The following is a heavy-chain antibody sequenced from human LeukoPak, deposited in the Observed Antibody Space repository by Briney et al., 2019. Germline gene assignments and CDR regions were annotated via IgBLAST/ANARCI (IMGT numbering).Heavy chain of an antibody. Sequence: GGSLRLSCAASGFTFSSYAMSWVRQAPGKGPEWFSTISIDGGRTYYADSVKGRFTVSRDTSKNTLYLQMNSLRAEDTAVYYCARKGIGSSRYQNMDVWGKGTTVTVS. CDR2: ISIDGGRT. J-gene: IGHJ6*03. CDR1: GFTFSSYA. D-gene: IGHD6-25*01. V-gene: IGHV3-23*01. CDR3: ARKGIGSSRYQNMDV.